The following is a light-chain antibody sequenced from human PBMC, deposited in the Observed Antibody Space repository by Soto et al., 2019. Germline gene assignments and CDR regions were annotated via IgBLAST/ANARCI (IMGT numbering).Light chain of an antibody. CDR3: SSYTSSTPYV. CDR1: SSDVGGYNY. CDR2: DVS. J-gene: IGLJ1*01. V-gene: IGLV2-14*01. Sequence: QSVLTQPASVSGSPGQSITISCAGTSSDVGGYNYVSWYQQHPGKAPKLMIYDVSNRPSGVSNRFSGSKSGKTASLTISGLQSEYEADYYCSSYTSSTPYVFGTGTKVTVL.